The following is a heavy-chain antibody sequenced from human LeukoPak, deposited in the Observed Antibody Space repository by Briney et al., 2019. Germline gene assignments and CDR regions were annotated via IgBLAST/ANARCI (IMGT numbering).Heavy chain of an antibody. J-gene: IGHJ5*02. D-gene: IGHD2-15*01. CDR2: ISGSGGST. Sequence: KTGGSLRLSCAASGFTFSSYAMSWVRQAPGKGLEWVSAISGSGGSTYYAGSVKGRFTISRDNSKNTLYLQMNSLRAEDTAVYYCAKERDIVVVVAATISWFDPWGQGTLVTVSS. CDR3: AKERDIVVVVAATISWFDP. V-gene: IGHV3-23*01. CDR1: GFTFSSYA.